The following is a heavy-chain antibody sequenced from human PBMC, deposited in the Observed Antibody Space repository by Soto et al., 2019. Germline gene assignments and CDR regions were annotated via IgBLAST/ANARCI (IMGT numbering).Heavy chain of an antibody. CDR1: GLTFSGYG. CDR3: VLSRDGFNYGYYSALDV. J-gene: IGHJ6*02. Sequence: DVQLVESGGGLVRPGGSLRLSCAVSGLTFSGYGMNWVRQTPGKGLEWISHISGGSRTTIHYADSVKGRVTISRDNGQSSLFLQMDSLRAGDTAVYYCVLSRDGFNYGYYSALDVRGQGTTVTVSS. D-gene: IGHD4-17*01. V-gene: IGHV3-48*01. CDR2: ISGGSRTTI.